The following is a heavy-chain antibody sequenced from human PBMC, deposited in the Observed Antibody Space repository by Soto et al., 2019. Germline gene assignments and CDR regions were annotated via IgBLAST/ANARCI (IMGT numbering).Heavy chain of an antibody. CDR2: ISSASTSI. Sequence: EVQLVESGGGLVKPGGSLRLSCAASGFTFSSYSMNWVRQAPGKGLEWVSSISSASTSIYYADSVKGRFTISRDNGKSSLYLQMNSVGAEDTAVYYCARARGSATGYDDYWGQGTLVTVSS. V-gene: IGHV3-21*06. CDR1: GFTFSSYS. D-gene: IGHD2-15*01. CDR3: ARARGSATGYDDY. J-gene: IGHJ4*02.